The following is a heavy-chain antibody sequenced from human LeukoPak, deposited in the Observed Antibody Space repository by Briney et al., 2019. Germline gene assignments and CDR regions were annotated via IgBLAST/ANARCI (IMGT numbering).Heavy chain of an antibody. CDR2: IIPIFGTA. J-gene: IGHJ4*02. CDR1: GYTFTGYY. CDR3: ARAAWFGELQPFDY. D-gene: IGHD3-10*01. V-gene: IGHV1-69*06. Sequence: SVKVSCKASGYTFTGYYMHWVRQAPGQGLEWMGGIIPIFGTANYAQKFQGRVTITADKSTSTAYMELSSLRSEDTAVYYCARAAWFGELQPFDYWGQGTLVTVSS.